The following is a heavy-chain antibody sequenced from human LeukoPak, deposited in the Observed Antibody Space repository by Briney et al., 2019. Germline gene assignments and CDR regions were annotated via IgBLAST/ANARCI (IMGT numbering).Heavy chain of an antibody. CDR1: GYTFTGYY. CDR3: ARGYCSSTSCYAWFDP. V-gene: IGHV1-46*01. D-gene: IGHD2-2*01. Sequence: GASVKVSCKASGYTFTGYYMHWVRQAPGQGLEWMGTINPSGGSTHYAQRFQGRVTMTRDTSTSTVYMELSSLRSEDTAVYYCARGYCSSTSCYAWFDPWGQGTLVTVSS. J-gene: IGHJ5*02. CDR2: INPSGGST.